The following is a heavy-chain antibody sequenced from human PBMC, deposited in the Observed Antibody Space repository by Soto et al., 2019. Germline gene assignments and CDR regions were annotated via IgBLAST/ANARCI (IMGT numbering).Heavy chain of an antibody. CDR1: GYTFTSYY. D-gene: IGHD6-19*01. CDR2: INPSGGST. V-gene: IGHV1-46*01. J-gene: IGHJ4*02. Sequence: ASVKVSCKASGYTFTSYYMHWVRQAPGQGLEWMGIINPSGGSTSYAQKFQGRVTMTRDTSTSTVYMELSSLRSEDTAVYYCAREVLGDSSGWYRYFDYWGQGTLVTSPQ. CDR3: AREVLGDSSGWYRYFDY.